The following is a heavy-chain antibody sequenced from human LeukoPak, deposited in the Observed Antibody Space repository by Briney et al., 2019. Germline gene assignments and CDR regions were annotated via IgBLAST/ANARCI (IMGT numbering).Heavy chain of an antibody. CDR2: ISYDGSNK. CDR3: AKDLGY. V-gene: IGHV3-30*18. CDR1: GFTFSSYG. D-gene: IGHD3-16*01. J-gene: IGHJ4*02. Sequence: GFLRLSCAASGFTFSSYGMHWVRQAPGKGLEWVAVISYDGSNKYYADSVKGRFTISRDNSKNTLYLQMNSLRAEDTAVYYCAKDLGYWGQGTLVTVSS.